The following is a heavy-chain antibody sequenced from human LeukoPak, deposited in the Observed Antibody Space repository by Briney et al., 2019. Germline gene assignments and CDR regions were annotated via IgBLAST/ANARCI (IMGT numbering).Heavy chain of an antibody. CDR1: GGSISSGIYY. CDR2: IYTSGST. J-gene: IGHJ5*02. V-gene: IGHV4-61*02. CDR3: ARLYYDFWSPQDWFDP. D-gene: IGHD3-3*01. Sequence: PSQTLSLTCTVSGGSISSGIYYWSWIRQPAGKGLEWIGRIYTSGSTNYNPSLKSRVTISVDTSKNQFSLKLSSVTAADTAVYYCARLYYDFWSPQDWFDPWGQGTLVTVSS.